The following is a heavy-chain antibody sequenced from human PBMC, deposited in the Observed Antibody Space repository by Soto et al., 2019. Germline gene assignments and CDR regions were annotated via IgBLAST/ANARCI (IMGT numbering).Heavy chain of an antibody. V-gene: IGHV4-39*01. CDR2: IYYSGST. D-gene: IGHD5-12*01. CDR3: ARHEMVATTHNWFDP. CDR1: GGSISSSSYY. J-gene: IGHJ5*02. Sequence: SETLSLTCTVSGGSISSSSYYWGWIRQPPGKGLEWIGSIYYSGSTYYNPSLKSRVTISVDTSKNQFSLKLSSVTAADTAVYYCARHEMVATTHNWFDPWGQGTLVTVSS.